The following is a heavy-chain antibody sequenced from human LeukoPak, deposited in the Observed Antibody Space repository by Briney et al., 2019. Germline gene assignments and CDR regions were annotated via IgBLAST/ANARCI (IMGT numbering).Heavy chain of an antibody. V-gene: IGHV3-30*02. CDR3: AKAVSMVRGKVADY. J-gene: IGHJ4*02. D-gene: IGHD3-10*01. Sequence: GGSLRLSCAASGFIFSSYGMHWVRQAPGKGLEWVAFIRYDGSNKYYADSVKGRFTISRDNSKNTLYLQMNSMRAEDTAVYYCAKAVSMVRGKVADYWGQGTLVTVSS. CDR2: IRYDGSNK. CDR1: GFIFSSYG.